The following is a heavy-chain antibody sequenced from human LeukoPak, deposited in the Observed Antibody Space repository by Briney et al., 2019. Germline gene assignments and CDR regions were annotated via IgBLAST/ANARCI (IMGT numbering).Heavy chain of an antibody. J-gene: IGHJ5*02. D-gene: IGHD6-19*01. CDR3: ARSDQWLAENWFDP. CDR2: INPSSGST. Sequence: ASVKVSCKASGYTFTRHYMHWVRQAPGQGLEWMGIINPSSGSTSYAQKFQGRVTMTRDTSTSTVYMELSSLRSEDTAVYFCARSDQWLAENWFDPWGQGTLVTVSS. V-gene: IGHV1-46*01. CDR1: GYTFTRHY.